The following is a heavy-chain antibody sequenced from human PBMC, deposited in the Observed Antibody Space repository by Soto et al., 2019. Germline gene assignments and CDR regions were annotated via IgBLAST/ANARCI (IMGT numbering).Heavy chain of an antibody. CDR1: GGSISSYY. J-gene: IGHJ1*01. D-gene: IGHD6-19*01. V-gene: IGHV4-59*06. Sequence: TSETLSLTCTVSGGSISSYYWSWIRQPPEKGLEWIGYIYYSGSTYYNPSLRSRVTISADTSKNQFSLKLSSVTVADTAVYYCARSSVAGAGYFQHWGQGTQVTVS. CDR2: IYYSGST. CDR3: ARSSVAGAGYFQH.